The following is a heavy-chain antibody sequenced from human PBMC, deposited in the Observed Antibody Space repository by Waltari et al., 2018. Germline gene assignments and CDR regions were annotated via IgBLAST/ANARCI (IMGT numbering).Heavy chain of an antibody. V-gene: IGHV4-59*01. CDR1: GGSISSSY. Sequence: QVQLQESGPGLVKPSETLSLTCTVSGGSISSSYWSWIRQPPGKGLEWIGYIYYSGSTNYNPSLKSRVTISVDTSKNQFSLKLSSVTAADTAVYYCARTGGYCSGGSCYSDAFDIWGQGTMVTVSS. CDR3: ARTGGYCSGGSCYSDAFDI. CDR2: IYYSGST. J-gene: IGHJ3*02. D-gene: IGHD2-15*01.